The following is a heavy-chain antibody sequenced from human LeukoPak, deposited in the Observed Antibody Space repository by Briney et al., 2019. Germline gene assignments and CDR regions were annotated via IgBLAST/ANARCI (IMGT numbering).Heavy chain of an antibody. D-gene: IGHD2-8*01. J-gene: IGHJ4*02. V-gene: IGHV4-59*01. CDR3: ARDGRRNGHFDY. CDR1: GGSINSYY. Sequence: SETLSLTCTVSGGSINSYYWSWIRQPPGKGLEWIGYISYSGSTNYNPSLQSRVTISVDTSKNQFSLKLSSVTAADTAVYYCARDGRRNGHFDYWGQGTLVTVSS. CDR2: ISYSGST.